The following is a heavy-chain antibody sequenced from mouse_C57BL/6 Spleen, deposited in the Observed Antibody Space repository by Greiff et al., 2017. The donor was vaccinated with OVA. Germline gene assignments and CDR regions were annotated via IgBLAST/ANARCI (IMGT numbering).Heavy chain of an antibody. Sequence: EVQVVESGGGLVKPGGSLKLSCAASGFTFSDYGMHWVRQAPEKGLEWVAYISSGSSTIFYADTVKGRFTISRDNAKNTLVLQMTSLRSEDTAMYYCARGTFLAYWGQGTLVTVSA. CDR3: ARGTFLAY. CDR2: ISSGSSTI. CDR1: GFTFSDYG. V-gene: IGHV5-17*01. J-gene: IGHJ3*01. D-gene: IGHD3-3*01.